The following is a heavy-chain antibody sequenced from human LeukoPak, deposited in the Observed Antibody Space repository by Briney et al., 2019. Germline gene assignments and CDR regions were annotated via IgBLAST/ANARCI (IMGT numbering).Heavy chain of an antibody. D-gene: IGHD5-12*01. CDR1: GGTFSSYA. CDR3: ATLLVDIVATNDGDN. V-gene: IGHV1-69*01. J-gene: IGHJ4*02. Sequence: SVKVSCKASGGTFSSYAISWVRQAPGQGLEWMGGIIPIFGTANYAQKFQGRVTITADESTSTAYMELSSLRSEDTAAYYCATLLVDIVATNDGDNWGQGTLVTVSS. CDR2: IIPIFGTA.